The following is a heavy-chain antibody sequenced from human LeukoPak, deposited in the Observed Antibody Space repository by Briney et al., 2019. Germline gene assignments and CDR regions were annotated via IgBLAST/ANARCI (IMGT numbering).Heavy chain of an antibody. CDR1: GFTFSSYG. J-gene: IGHJ4*02. CDR2: MRYDGSNK. CDR3: AKDLPAAYFDY. D-gene: IGHD2-2*01. V-gene: IGHV3-30*02. Sequence: GGSLRLSCAASGFTFSSYGMHWVRKAPGKGLEWVAYMRYDGSNKYYADSVKGRFTISRDNSRTTVYLQMNSLRAEDTAVYHCAKDLPAAYFDYWGQGTLVTVSS.